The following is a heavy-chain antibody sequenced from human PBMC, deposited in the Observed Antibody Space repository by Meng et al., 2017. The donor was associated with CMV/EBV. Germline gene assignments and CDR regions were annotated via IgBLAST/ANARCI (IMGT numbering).Heavy chain of an antibody. D-gene: IGHD2-2*01. CDR1: GFTFSDYS. V-gene: IGHV3-21*01. CDR2: ISSSSYI. J-gene: IGHJ3*02. Sequence: GESLKISCAVSGFTFSDYSMNWVRQAPGKGLEWVSSISSSSYIYYADSVKGRFTISRDNAKNSLYLQMNSLRAEDTAVYYCAREGYCSSTSCYPSDAFDIWGQGTMVTVSS. CDR3: AREGYCSSTSCYPSDAFDI.